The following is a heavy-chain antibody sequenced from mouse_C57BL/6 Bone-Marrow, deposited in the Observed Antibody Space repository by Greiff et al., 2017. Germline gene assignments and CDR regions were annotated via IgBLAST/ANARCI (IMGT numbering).Heavy chain of an antibody. J-gene: IGHJ2*01. D-gene: IGHD1-1*01. CDR1: GYTFTSYG. V-gene: IGHV1-81*01. Sequence: VHLVESGAELARPGASVKLSCKASGYTFTSYGISWVKQRTGQGLEWIGEIYPRSGNTYYNEKFKSKATLTVDKSSSTAYMQLSSLTSEDSAVYYCARGELLRDYWGQGTTLTVSS. CDR2: IYPRSGNT. CDR3: ARGELLRDY.